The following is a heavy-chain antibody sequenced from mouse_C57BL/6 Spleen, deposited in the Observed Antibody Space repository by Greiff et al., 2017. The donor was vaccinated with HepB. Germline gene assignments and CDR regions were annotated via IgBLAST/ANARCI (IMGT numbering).Heavy chain of an antibody. CDR3: ASPITTVVAEGFDY. Sequence: QVQLQQSGAELVKPGASVKISCKASGYTFTDYIINWVKQRPGQGLEWIGRIGPESGSTNYNEKFKGKATLTADKASSTAYMQLSSLTSEDSAVSFCASPITTVVAEGFDYWGQGTTLTVSS. D-gene: IGHD1-1*01. J-gene: IGHJ2*01. CDR1: GYTFTDYI. V-gene: IGHV1-77*01. CDR2: IGPESGST.